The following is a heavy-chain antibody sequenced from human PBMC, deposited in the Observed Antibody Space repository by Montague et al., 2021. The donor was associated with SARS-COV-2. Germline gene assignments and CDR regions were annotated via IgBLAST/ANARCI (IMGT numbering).Heavy chain of an antibody. CDR2: IYYSGST. D-gene: IGHD3-3*01. J-gene: IGHJ6*02. V-gene: IGHV4-59*01. CDR1: GGSISSYY. Sequence: SETLSLTCTVSGGSISSYYWSWIRQPPGKGLEWIGYIYYSGSTNYNPSLKSRVTISVDTSKNQFSLKLSSVTAADTAVYYCARDKPDCDFWAVYGMDVWGQGTTVTVSS. CDR3: ARDKPDCDFWAVYGMDV.